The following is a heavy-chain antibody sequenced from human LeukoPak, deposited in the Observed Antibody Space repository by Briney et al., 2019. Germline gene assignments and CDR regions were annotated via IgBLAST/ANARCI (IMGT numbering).Heavy chain of an antibody. CDR1: GFTFSSYS. CDR3: ARDGQQLATFDY. CDR2: ISSSSSYI. Sequence: KPGGSLRLSCAASGFTFSSYSMNWVRQAPGKGLEWVSSISSSSSYIYYADSVKGRFTISRDNAKNSLYLQMNSLRAEDTAVYYCARDGQQLATFDYWGQGTLVTVSS. D-gene: IGHD6-13*01. J-gene: IGHJ4*02. V-gene: IGHV3-21*01.